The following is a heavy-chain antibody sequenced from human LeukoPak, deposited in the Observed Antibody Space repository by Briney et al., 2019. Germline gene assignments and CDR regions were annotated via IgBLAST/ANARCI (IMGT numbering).Heavy chain of an antibody. CDR3: ARAPGLRYFDWLFPGGDYYYMDV. D-gene: IGHD3-9*01. J-gene: IGHJ6*03. CDR1: GYTFTGYY. V-gene: IGHV1-2*02. Sequence: ASVKVSCKASGYTFTGYYMHWVRQAPGQGLEWMGWINPNSGGTNYAQKFQGRVTMTRDTSISTAYMELSSLRSDDTAVYYCARAPGLRYFDWLFPGGDYYYMDVWGKGTTVTVSS. CDR2: INPNSGGT.